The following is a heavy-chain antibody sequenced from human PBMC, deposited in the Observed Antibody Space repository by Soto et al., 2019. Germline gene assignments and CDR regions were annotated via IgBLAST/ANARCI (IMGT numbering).Heavy chain of an antibody. J-gene: IGHJ4*02. Sequence: GSLRLSCAASGFTVSSYGMHWVRQAPGKGLEWVAVIWYDGSNKYYADSVKGRFTISRDNSKNTLYLQMNSLRAEDTAVYYCARVSSYYDSSGYVDYWGQGTLVTVSS. V-gene: IGHV3-33*01. D-gene: IGHD3-22*01. CDR2: IWYDGSNK. CDR3: ARVSSYYDSSGYVDY. CDR1: GFTVSSYG.